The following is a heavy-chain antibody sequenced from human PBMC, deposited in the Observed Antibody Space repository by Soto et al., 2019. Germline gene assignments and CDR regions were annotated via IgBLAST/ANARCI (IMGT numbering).Heavy chain of an antibody. D-gene: IGHD3-22*01. J-gene: IGHJ4*02. V-gene: IGHV3-23*01. CDR1: GFTFSSYA. Sequence: EVQLLESGGGLVQPGGSLRLSCAASGFTFSSYAMSWVRQAPGKGLEWVSAISGSGGSTYYADSVKGRFTISRDNSKNTLYLQMNSLRAEDTAVYYCAKVAYYYDSSGYYPFDYWGPGTLVTVSS. CDR2: ISGSGGST. CDR3: AKVAYYYDSSGYYPFDY.